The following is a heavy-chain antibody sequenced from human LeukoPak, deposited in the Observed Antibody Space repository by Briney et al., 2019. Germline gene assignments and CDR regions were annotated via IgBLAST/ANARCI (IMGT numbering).Heavy chain of an antibody. CDR3: AKSLRTRIYYFDY. CDR1: GFTFSSYG. D-gene: IGHD1-7*01. V-gene: IGHV3-30*19. CDR2: KAFDGSDE. Sequence: QPGGSLRLSCAASGFTFSSYGMHWVRQAPGKGLEWVAVKAFDGSDEYYADSVKGRFTISRDNSKNTLYLQMNSLRGEDTAVYYCAKSLRTRIYYFDYWGQGTLVTVSS. J-gene: IGHJ4*02.